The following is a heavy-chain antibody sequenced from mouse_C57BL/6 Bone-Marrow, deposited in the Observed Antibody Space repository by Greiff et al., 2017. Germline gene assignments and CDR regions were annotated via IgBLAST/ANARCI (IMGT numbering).Heavy chain of an antibody. D-gene: IGHD1-1*01. J-gene: IGHJ1*03. CDR1: GYTFTSYG. Sequence: VKLMESGAELARPGASVKLSCKASGYTFTSYGISWVKQRTGQGLEWIGEIYPRSGNTYYNEKFKGKATLTADKSSSTAYMELRSLTSEDSAVYFCPLLRYPWYFDVWGTGTTVTVSS. V-gene: IGHV1-81*01. CDR3: PLLRYPWYFDV. CDR2: IYPRSGNT.